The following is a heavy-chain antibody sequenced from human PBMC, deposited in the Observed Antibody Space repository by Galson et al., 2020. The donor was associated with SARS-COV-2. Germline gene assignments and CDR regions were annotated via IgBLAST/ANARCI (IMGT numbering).Heavy chain of an antibody. Sequence: NSGGSLRLSCAAPGFSLSDSYMTWVRQAPGKGLPWVSYIRRTAGVIYYTDSVKGRFTISRDNAKNSVYLQMTNLRVEDTAVYYCARYHYDSFDIWGQGTVVTVSS. D-gene: IGHD3-22*01. J-gene: IGHJ3*02. V-gene: IGHV3-11*01. CDR1: GFSLSDSY. CDR3: ARYHYDSFDI. CDR2: IRRTAGVI.